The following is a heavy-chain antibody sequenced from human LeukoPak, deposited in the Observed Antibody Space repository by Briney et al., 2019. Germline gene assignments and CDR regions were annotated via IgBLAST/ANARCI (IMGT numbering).Heavy chain of an antibody. Sequence: PGGSLALSCAASGFTFNNNAMTRLPQAPGQGLVGVSALSGDTAYVYYADSVKVRFTTSRDDSRNTLYLQMNSLRTQDTAVSYCATDGCPAVRWERYFDYWGQGTLVTVSS. D-gene: IGHD1-26*01. CDR3: ATDGCPAVRWERYFDY. J-gene: IGHJ4*02. CDR2: LSGDTAYV. V-gene: IGHV3-23*01. CDR1: GFTFNNNA.